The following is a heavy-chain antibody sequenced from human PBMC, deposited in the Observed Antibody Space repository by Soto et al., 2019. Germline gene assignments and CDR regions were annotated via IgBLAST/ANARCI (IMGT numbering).Heavy chain of an antibody. J-gene: IGHJ6*02. V-gene: IGHV1-18*01. Sequence: QVQLVQSGAEVKKPGASVKVSCKASGYTFTSYGISLGRQAPGRGLDWMGWISAYNGNTNYAQKLQGRATMTTNTSTSTAYMELRSLRSADTAVYYCARDRGAYGMDVWGQGPTVTVSS. CDR3: ARDRGAYGMDV. CDR1: GYTFTSYG. CDR2: ISAYNGNT.